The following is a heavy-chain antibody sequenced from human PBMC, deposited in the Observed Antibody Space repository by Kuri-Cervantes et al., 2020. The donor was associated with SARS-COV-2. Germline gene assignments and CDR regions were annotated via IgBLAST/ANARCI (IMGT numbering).Heavy chain of an antibody. CDR3: ARVLDFDHHGFDV. CDR1: GASITSGGYS. V-gene: IGHV4-30-2*01. D-gene: IGHD3-9*01. CDR2: ICPGGST. Sequence: SQTLSLTCVVSGASITSGGYSWSWVRQPPGEGLEWIGFICPGGSTSYNPSLQSRVTISMDGSENQFSLRLTSVTAADTAVYYCARVLDFDHHGFDVWGQGTLVTVSS. J-gene: IGHJ3*01.